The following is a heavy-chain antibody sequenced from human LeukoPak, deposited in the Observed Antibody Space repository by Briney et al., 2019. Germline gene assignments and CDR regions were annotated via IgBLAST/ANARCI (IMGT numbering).Heavy chain of an antibody. CDR2: ISFDGSDA. D-gene: IGHD3-22*01. CDR3: ARGSDSSGYYFHFDY. CDR1: GFTFSGFW. J-gene: IGHJ4*02. Sequence: QPGGSLRLSCAASGFTFSGFWMHWVRQAPGKGLVWVSCISFDGSDATYADSVKGRFTISRDNAKNTLYLQMNSLRAEDTAVYYCARGSDSSGYYFHFDYWGQGTLVTVSS. V-gene: IGHV3-74*01.